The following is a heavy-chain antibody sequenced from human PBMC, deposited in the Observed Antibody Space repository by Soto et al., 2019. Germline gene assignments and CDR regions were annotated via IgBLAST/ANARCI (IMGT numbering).Heavy chain of an antibody. D-gene: IGHD4-17*01. CDR3: ARDWGPHDYGDYSTY. Sequence: QVQLVQSGAEVKKPGASVKVSCKASGYTFTSYGISWVRQAPGQGLEWMGWISAYNGNTNYAQKLQGRVTMTTDTSTSTAYIELRSLRSDDTAVYYCARDWGPHDYGDYSTYWGQGTLVTVSS. CDR1: GYTFTSYG. J-gene: IGHJ4*02. CDR2: ISAYNGNT. V-gene: IGHV1-18*01.